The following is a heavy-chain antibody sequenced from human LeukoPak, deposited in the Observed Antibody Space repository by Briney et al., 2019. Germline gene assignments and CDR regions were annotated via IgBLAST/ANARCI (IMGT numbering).Heavy chain of an antibody. J-gene: IGHJ4*02. D-gene: IGHD3-10*01. Sequence: PGGSLRLSCAASGFTFSDYYMSWIRQAPGKGLEWVSYISLISTYTNYADSVRGRFTISRDNAKNSLYLQMNRLRAEDTAVYYCAKDPHYYGSGEFDYWGQGTLVTVSS. CDR2: ISLISTYT. V-gene: IGHV3-11*05. CDR1: GFTFSDYY. CDR3: AKDPHYYGSGEFDY.